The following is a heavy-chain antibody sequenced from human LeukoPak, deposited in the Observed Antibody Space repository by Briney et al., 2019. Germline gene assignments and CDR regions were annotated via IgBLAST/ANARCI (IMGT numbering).Heavy chain of an antibody. Sequence: PGGSLRLSCAASGFTFDDYAMHWVRQAPGKGLEWVSGISWNSGSIAYADSVKGRFTISRDNAKNSLYLQMNSLRAEDTALYYCAKDMGYCSSTSCYTPGYWGQGTLVTVFS. CDR2: ISWNSGSI. D-gene: IGHD2-2*02. CDR3: AKDMGYCSSTSCYTPGY. V-gene: IGHV3-9*01. J-gene: IGHJ4*02. CDR1: GFTFDDYA.